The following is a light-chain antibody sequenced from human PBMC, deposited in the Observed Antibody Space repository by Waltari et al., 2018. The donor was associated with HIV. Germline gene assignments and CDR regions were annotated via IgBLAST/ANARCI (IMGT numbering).Light chain of an antibody. V-gene: IGLV2-14*01. J-gene: IGLJ3*02. CDR1: SNDIRNYNS. CDR2: EVS. CDR3: TSYISSSSPV. Sequence: QSALTQPASVSGSPGQSITISCTGTSNDIRNYNSVSWYQHHPGKAPRVIIYEVSNRPSGVSSRFSGSISANTASLTIAGLQAEDEADYFCTSYISSSSPVFGGGTKVTVL.